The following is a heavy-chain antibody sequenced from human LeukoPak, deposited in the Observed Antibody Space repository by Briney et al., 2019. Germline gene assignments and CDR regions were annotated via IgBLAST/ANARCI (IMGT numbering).Heavy chain of an antibody. Sequence: GGPLRLSCAASGFTFSSYAMHWVRQAPGKGLEWVAVISYDGSNKYYADSVKGRFTISRDNSKNMLYLQMNSLTAEDTALYYCVRRAGSERYFDYWGQGTLVTVSS. CDR3: VRRAGSERYFDY. CDR1: GFTFSSYA. V-gene: IGHV3-30*04. D-gene: IGHD3-10*01. J-gene: IGHJ4*02. CDR2: ISYDGSNK.